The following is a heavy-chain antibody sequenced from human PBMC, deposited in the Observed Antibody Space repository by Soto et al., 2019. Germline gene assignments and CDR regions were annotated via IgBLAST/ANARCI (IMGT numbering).Heavy chain of an antibody. CDR2: ISYAGSNK. J-gene: IGHJ6*02. D-gene: IGHD3-10*01. CDR3: ARRGWFGELSAEDYYYYYGMDV. V-gene: IGHV3-30*03. Sequence: GGSLRLSCAASGFTFSSYGMHWVRQAPGKGLEWVAVISYAGSNKYYADSVKGRFTISRDNSKNTLYLQMNSLRAEDTAVYYCARRGWFGELSAEDYYYYYGMDVWGQGTTVTVSS. CDR1: GFTFSSYG.